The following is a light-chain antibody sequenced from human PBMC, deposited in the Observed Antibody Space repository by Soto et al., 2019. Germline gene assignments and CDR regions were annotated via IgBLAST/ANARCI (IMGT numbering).Light chain of an antibody. CDR3: MQALQTPLT. CDR2: LGS. V-gene: IGKV2-28*01. Sequence: DIVMTQSPLSLPVTPGEPASISCRSSLSLLHSNGYNYLDWCLQKPGQSPQLLIYLGSNRASGVPDRFSGSGSGTDFTLKISRVEAEDVGVYYCMQALQTPLTFGQGTKVEIK. J-gene: IGKJ1*01. CDR1: LSLLHSNGYNY.